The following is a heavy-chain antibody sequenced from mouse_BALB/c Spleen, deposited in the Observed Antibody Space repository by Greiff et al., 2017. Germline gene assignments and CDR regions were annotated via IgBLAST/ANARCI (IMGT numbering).Heavy chain of an antibody. V-gene: IGHV5-9-4*01. D-gene: IGHD2-4*01. CDR1: GFTFSSYA. J-gene: IGHJ4*01. CDR2: ISSGGSYT. CDR3: ARDLYDYDGYAMDY. Sequence: EVKVVESGGGLVKPGGSLKLSCAASGFTFSSYAMSWVRQSPEKRLEWVAEISSGGSYTYYPDTVTGRFTISRDNAKNTLYLEMSSLRSEDTAMYYCARDLYDYDGYAMDYWGQGTSVTVSS.